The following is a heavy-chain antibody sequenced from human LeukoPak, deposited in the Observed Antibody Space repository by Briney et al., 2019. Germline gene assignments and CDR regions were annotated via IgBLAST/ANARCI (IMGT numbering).Heavy chain of an antibody. CDR2: INTSGGTT. Sequence: GASVKVSCKASGYTFTGYYMHWVRQAPGQGLEWMGIINTSGGTTNYAQKFQGRVTMTRDTSTSTVYMDLSSLRSEDTAMYYCARDRSHRYYHSTGYAFDYWGQGTLVTVSS. CDR1: GYTFTGYY. D-gene: IGHD3-22*01. J-gene: IGHJ4*02. CDR3: ARDRSHRYYHSTGYAFDY. V-gene: IGHV1-46*01.